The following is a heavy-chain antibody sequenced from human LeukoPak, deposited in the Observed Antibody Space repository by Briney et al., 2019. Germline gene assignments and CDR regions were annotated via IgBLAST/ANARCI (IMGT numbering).Heavy chain of an antibody. CDR2: ISWNSGYI. CDR3: SKVRGTYSSGYFFDY. Sequence: GRSLRLSCAASGFTFDNYAMHWVRQAPGKGLEWLSIISWNSGYIGYADSVKGRFTISRDNAKKSLDLQMNSLRAEDTAFYYCSKVRGTYSSGYFFDYWGQGTLVTVSS. CDR1: GFTFDNYA. D-gene: IGHD6-19*01. V-gene: IGHV3-9*01. J-gene: IGHJ4*02.